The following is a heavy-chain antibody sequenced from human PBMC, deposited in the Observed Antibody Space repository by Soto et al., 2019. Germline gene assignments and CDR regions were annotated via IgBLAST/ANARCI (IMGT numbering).Heavy chain of an antibody. CDR2: FDPEDGET. V-gene: IGHV1-24*01. D-gene: IGHD6-19*01. CDR3: ATPGRYSSGWYDFDY. CDR1: GYTLNELS. J-gene: IGHJ4*02. Sequence: ASVKVSCKVSGYTLNELSMHWVRQAPGKGLEWMGGFDPEDGETIFAQKFQGRVTMTEDTSTDTAYMELSSLRSEDTAVYYCATPGRYSSGWYDFDYWGKGTLVTVSS.